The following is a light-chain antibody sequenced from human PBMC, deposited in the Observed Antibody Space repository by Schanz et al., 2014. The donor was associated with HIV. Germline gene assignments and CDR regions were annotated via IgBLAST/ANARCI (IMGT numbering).Light chain of an antibody. CDR1: SSDVGGYNY. Sequence: QSVLTQPASVSGSPGQSITISCTGTSSDVGGYNYVSWYQQHPGKAPKLMIYDVSSRPSGVSNRFSGSKSGNTASLTVSGLQTDDEADYYCQSYDTSLSGSVFGPGTKLTVL. CDR3: QSYDTSLSGSV. CDR2: DVS. J-gene: IGLJ1*01. V-gene: IGLV2-14*01.